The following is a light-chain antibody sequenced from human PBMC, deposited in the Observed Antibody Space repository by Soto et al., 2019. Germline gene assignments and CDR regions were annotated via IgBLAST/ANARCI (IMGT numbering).Light chain of an antibody. CDR2: YDS. V-gene: IGLV3-21*01. CDR3: QVWEGATDRPV. CDR1: DIGSKS. J-gene: IGLJ2*01. Sequence: SYELTQPPSVSVAPGETATITCGAHDIGSKSVHWYQQKPGQAPVMVISYDSARPSGIPERFSGSNSGSTATLTISGVEAGDEADYFCQVWEGATDRPVFGGGTKLTVL.